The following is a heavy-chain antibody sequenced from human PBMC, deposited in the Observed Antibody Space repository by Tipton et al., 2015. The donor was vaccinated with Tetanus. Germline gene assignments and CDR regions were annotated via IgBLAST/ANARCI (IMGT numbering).Heavy chain of an antibody. CDR2: INSDGSST. V-gene: IGHV3-74*01. Sequence: SLRLSCAASGFTFSSYWMHWVRQAPGKGLVWVSRINSDGSSTSYADSVKGRFTISRDNAKNTLYLQMNSLRAEDTAVYYCAREGARGGWFDPWGQGTLVTVSS. CDR3: AREGARGGWFDP. J-gene: IGHJ5*02. CDR1: GFTFSSYW. D-gene: IGHD1-26*01.